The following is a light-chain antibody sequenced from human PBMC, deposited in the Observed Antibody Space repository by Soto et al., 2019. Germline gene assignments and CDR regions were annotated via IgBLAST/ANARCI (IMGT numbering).Light chain of an antibody. V-gene: IGLV2-23*01. Sequence: QSALTQPASVSGSPGQSITFSCTGTSSDVGTYNLVSWYQQRPGKAPKLMIFESTKRPSGVSNRFSGSKSDNTASLTISGLQAEDEADYYCCSYTGTSSWVFGGGTKLTVL. CDR1: SSDVGTYNL. CDR2: EST. CDR3: CSYTGTSSWV. J-gene: IGLJ3*02.